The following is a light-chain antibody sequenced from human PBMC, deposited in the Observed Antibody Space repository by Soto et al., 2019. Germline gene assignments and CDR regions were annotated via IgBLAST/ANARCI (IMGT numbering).Light chain of an antibody. CDR2: DVS. Sequence: QSVLTQPASVSGSPGQSITISCTGTGSDVGAYNYVSWYQHHPGKVPKLMIYDVSNRPSGVSNRFSGSKSGNTASLTISELQVEDEADYYCNSYTSSPTYVFGTGTKVTVL. CDR1: GSDVGAYNY. J-gene: IGLJ1*01. V-gene: IGLV2-14*03. CDR3: NSYTSSPTYV.